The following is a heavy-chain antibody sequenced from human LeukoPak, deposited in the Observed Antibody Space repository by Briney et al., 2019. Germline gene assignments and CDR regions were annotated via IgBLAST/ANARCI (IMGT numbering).Heavy chain of an antibody. V-gene: IGHV1-8*01. CDR2: MNPNSGNT. Sequence: ASVKVSCKASGYTFTSYDINWVRQATGQGLEWMGWMNPNSGNTGYAQKFQGRVTMTRDTSTSTVYMELRSLRSDDTAVYYCAREGITSHDYWGQGTLVTVSS. CDR3: AREGITSHDY. J-gene: IGHJ4*02. CDR1: GYTFTSYD. D-gene: IGHD3-10*01.